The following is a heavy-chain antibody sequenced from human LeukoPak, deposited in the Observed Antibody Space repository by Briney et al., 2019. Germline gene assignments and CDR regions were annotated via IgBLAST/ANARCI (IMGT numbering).Heavy chain of an antibody. J-gene: IGHJ5*02. V-gene: IGHV4-31*03. CDR3: ARRSEYHWFDP. D-gene: IGHD2-2*01. Sequence: SETLSLTCTVSGGSISSGGYYWSWIRQHPGKGLEWIGYIYYSGSTYYNPSLKSRVTISVDTSRNQFSPRLSSATAADTAVYYCARRSEYHWFDPWGQGTLVTVSS. CDR1: GGSISSGGYY. CDR2: IYYSGST.